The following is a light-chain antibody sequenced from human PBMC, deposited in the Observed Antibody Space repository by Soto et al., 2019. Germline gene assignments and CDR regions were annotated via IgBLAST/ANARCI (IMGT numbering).Light chain of an antibody. CDR3: QQDNNYSPT. Sequence: DTQMTQSPSTLSASVGDRVTITCRASQSISTSMAWYQQRPWTAPKLLIYKTSTLDSGVPSRFSGSGSGPEFTLTISSLQPDDFATLYCQQDNNYSPTFGQGTKVEVK. CDR1: QSISTS. CDR2: KTS. J-gene: IGKJ1*01. V-gene: IGKV1-5*03.